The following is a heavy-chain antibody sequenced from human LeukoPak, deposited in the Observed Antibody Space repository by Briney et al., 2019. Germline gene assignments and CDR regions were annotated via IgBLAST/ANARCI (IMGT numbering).Heavy chain of an antibody. CDR3: ARDHGETAAAGIFDY. D-gene: IGHD6-13*01. CDR2: INPNSGGT. V-gene: IGHV1-2*02. J-gene: IGHJ4*02. Sequence: GASVKVSCKASGYTFTGYYMHWVRQAPGQGLEWMGWINPNSGGTNYAQKFQGRVTMTRDTSISTAYMELSRLRSDDTAVYYCARDHGETAAAGIFDYWGQGTLVTVSS. CDR1: GYTFTGYY.